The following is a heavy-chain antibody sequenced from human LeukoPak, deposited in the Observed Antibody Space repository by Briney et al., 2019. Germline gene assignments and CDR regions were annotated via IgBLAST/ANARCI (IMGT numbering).Heavy chain of an antibody. Sequence: PSQTLSLTCTVSGGSISSYYWSWIRQPAGKGLEWIGRIYTSGSTNYNPSLKSRVTMSVDTSKNQFSLKLSSVTASDTAVYYCARDLAVAVAGPSTSGNWFDPWGQRTLVTVSS. CDR2: IYTSGST. J-gene: IGHJ5*02. CDR3: ARDLAVAVAGPSTSGNWFDP. D-gene: IGHD6-19*01. CDR1: GGSISSYY. V-gene: IGHV4-4*07.